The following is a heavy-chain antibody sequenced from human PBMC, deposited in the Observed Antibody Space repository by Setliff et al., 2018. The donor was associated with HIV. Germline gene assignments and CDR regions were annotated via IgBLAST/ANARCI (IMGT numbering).Heavy chain of an antibody. CDR3: ARGEMATIFDLWGGSLSYGMDV. Sequence: ASVKVSCKASGYTFTRNAMHWVRQAPGQRLEWMGWINTVNGNTKYSQKFQGRVTLTTDTSTSTAYMELRSLRPDDTAVYYCARGEMATIFDLWGGSLSYGMDVWGQGTTVTVSS. V-gene: IGHV1-3*04. J-gene: IGHJ6*02. CDR1: GYTFTRNA. CDR2: INTVNGNT. D-gene: IGHD3-3*01.